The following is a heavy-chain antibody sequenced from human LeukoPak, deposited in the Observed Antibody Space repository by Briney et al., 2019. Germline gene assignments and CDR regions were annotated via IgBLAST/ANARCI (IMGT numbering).Heavy chain of an antibody. CDR3: ARDYWNDLLSWFDP. V-gene: IGHV4-59*12. CDR1: GGSISSYY. Sequence: SETLSLTCTVSGGSISSYYWSWIRQPPGKGLEWIGYIYYSGSTNYNPSLKSRVTISVDTSKNQFSLKLSSVTAADTAVYYCARDYWNDLLSWFDPWGQGTLVTVSS. D-gene: IGHD1-1*01. J-gene: IGHJ5*02. CDR2: IYYSGST.